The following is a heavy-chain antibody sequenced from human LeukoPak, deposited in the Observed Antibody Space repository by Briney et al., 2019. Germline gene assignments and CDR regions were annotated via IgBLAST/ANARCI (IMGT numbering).Heavy chain of an antibody. V-gene: IGHV4-59*08. Sequence: NPSETLSLTCTVSGGSISSYYWSWIRQPPGKTLEWIGYVYFSGRTNYNPSPKSRVTISVDTSKSQFSLNLSSVTAADTAVYYCARTQYSSSWYWFDPWGQGTLVIVSS. CDR2: VYFSGRT. CDR1: GGSISSYY. D-gene: IGHD6-13*01. CDR3: ARTQYSSSWYWFDP. J-gene: IGHJ5*02.